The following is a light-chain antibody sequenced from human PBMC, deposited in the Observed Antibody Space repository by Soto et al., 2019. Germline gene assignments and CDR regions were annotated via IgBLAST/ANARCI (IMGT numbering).Light chain of an antibody. CDR1: SSDVGGYNY. Sequence: QSALAQPASVSGSPGQSIIISCTVTSSDVGGYNYVSWHQQHPGKAPKLIIFEVSNRPSGVSNRFSGSKSGNTASLTIYGLQAEDEADYYCSSYTSTSPGVFGTGTKVTVL. J-gene: IGLJ1*01. CDR2: EVS. V-gene: IGLV2-14*01. CDR3: SSYTSTSPGV.